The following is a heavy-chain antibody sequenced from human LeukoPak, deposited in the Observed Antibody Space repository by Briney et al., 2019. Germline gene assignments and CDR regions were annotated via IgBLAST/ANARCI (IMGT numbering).Heavy chain of an antibody. D-gene: IGHD6-13*01. V-gene: IGHV4-59*01. J-gene: IGHJ4*02. CDR3: ARDGDSSSLDY. CDR1: GGSISSYY. CDR2: IYHSGST. Sequence: SETLSLTCTVSGGSISSYYWSWIRQPPGKGLEWIGYIYHSGSTNYNPSLKSRVTISVDTSKNQFSLKLSSVTAADTAVYYCARDGDSSSLDYWGQGTLVTVSS.